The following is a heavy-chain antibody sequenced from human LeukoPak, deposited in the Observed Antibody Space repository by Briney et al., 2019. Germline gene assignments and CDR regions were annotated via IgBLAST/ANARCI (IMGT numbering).Heavy chain of an antibody. V-gene: IGHV4-39*07. Sequence: PSETLSLTCTVSGGSISSSSYYWGWIRQPPGKGLEWIGSIYYSGSTHYNPSLKSRVTISVDTSKNQFSLKLSSVTAADTAVYYCARDYPVAWGYWGQGTLVTVSS. J-gene: IGHJ4*02. CDR3: ARDYPVAWGY. D-gene: IGHD3-16*01. CDR2: IYYSGST. CDR1: GGSISSSSYY.